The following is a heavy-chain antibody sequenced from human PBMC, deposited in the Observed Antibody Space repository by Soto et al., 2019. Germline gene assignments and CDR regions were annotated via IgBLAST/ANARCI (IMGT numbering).Heavy chain of an antibody. Sequence: QVHLVESGGGVVQPGRSLRLSCAASGFSFSTYGMHWVRQAPGKGLEWVAFISNDGSNKYYADSVKGRFTISGDNSKNTLYLQMNSLRAEDTAVYYGAKGFGNYWAFDYWGQGTLVTVSS. V-gene: IGHV3-30*18. CDR2: ISNDGSNK. CDR3: AKGFGNYWAFDY. D-gene: IGHD1-26*01. CDR1: GFSFSTYG. J-gene: IGHJ4*02.